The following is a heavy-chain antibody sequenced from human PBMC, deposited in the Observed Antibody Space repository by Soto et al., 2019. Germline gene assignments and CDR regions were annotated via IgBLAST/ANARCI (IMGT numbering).Heavy chain of an antibody. CDR2: IIPIFGTA. Sequence: EASVKVSCKASGGTFSSDAISWVRQAPGQGLEWMGGIIPIFGTANYAQKFQGRVTITADKSTSTAYMELSSLRSEDTAVYYCARDGRFGEFLRWFDPWGQGTLVTVSS. CDR3: ARDGRFGEFLRWFDP. J-gene: IGHJ5*02. D-gene: IGHD3-10*01. CDR1: GGTFSSDA. V-gene: IGHV1-69*06.